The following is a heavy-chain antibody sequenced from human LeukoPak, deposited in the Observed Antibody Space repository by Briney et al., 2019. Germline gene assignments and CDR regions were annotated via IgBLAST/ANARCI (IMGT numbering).Heavy chain of an antibody. CDR1: GFTFSSYA. CDR2: ISYDGSNK. J-gene: IGHJ6*02. CDR3: ARDENDLDAYYYYGMDV. Sequence: GGSLRLSCAASGFTFSSYAMHWVRQAPGKGLEWVAVISYDGSNKYYADSVKGRFTISRDNSKNTLYLQMNSLRAEDTAVYYCARDENDLDAYYYYGMDVWGQGTTVTVSS. D-gene: IGHD1-1*01. V-gene: IGHV3-30-3*01.